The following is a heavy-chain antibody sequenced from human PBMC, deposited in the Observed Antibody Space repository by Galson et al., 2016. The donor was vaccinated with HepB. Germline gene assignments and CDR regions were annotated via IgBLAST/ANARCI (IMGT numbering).Heavy chain of an antibody. CDR1: GDSVSSNSAA. CDR3: ARERGGGFDY. D-gene: IGHD2-15*01. Sequence: CAISGDSVSSNSAAWHWIRRSPSSGLEWLGRTYYRSKWYNEYGVSVNSRIIINPDTSNNHFSLQLSSVTPEDTAVYYCARERGGGFDYWGQGTLVTVSS. CDR2: TYYRSKWYN. J-gene: IGHJ4*02. V-gene: IGHV6-1*01.